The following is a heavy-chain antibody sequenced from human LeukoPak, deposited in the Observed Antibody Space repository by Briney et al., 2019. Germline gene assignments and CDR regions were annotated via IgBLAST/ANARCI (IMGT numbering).Heavy chain of an antibody. CDR2: IIPIFGTA. CDR3: ASAGGLRFLEWFLDY. V-gene: IGHV1-69*13. D-gene: IGHD3-3*01. J-gene: IGHJ4*02. Sequence: SVKVSCKASGGTFSSYAISWVRLAPGQGLEWMGGIIPIFGTANYAQKFRGRVTITADESTSTAYMELSSLRSEDTAVYYCASAGGLRFLEWFLDYWGQGTLVTVSS. CDR1: GGTFSSYA.